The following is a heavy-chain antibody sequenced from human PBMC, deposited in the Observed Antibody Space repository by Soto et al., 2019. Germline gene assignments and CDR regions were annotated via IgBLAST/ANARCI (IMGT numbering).Heavy chain of an antibody. J-gene: IGHJ4*02. CDR1: DGSISTYY. CDR2: ISSSGST. Sequence: QVQLQESGPGLVKPSETLSLTCTVSDGSISTYYWSWIRQPPGKGLESIGYISSSGSTNYNPSLKSRVTISVDTSKNQFSLKLSSVTAADTAVYYCARGDVDTALIGPVYWGQGTLVTVSS. D-gene: IGHD5-18*01. CDR3: ARGDVDTALIGPVY. V-gene: IGHV4-59*01.